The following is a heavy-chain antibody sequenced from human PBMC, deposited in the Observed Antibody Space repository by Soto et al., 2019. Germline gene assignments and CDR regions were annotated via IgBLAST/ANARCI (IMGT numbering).Heavy chain of an antibody. Sequence: GASVKVSCKASGYTFTGYYMHWVRQAPGQGLEWMGWINPNSGGTNYAQKFQGWVTMTRDTSISTAYMGLSRLRSDDTAVYYCARVMLPAAGISYAFDIWGQGTMVTVSS. D-gene: IGHD6-13*01. CDR2: INPNSGGT. V-gene: IGHV1-2*04. CDR1: GYTFTGYY. CDR3: ARVMLPAAGISYAFDI. J-gene: IGHJ3*02.